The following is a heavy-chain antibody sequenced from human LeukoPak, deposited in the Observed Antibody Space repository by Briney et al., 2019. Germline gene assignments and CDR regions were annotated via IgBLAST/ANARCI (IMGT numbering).Heavy chain of an antibody. CDR1: GGSISSGGYY. CDR2: IYYSGST. J-gene: IGHJ4*02. V-gene: IGHV4-39*01. D-gene: IGHD3-3*01. CDR3: ARRNYDFWSGYYSFDY. Sequence: SETLSLTCTVSGGSISSGGYYWSWIRQPPGKGLEWIGSIYYSGSTYYNPSLKSRVTISVDTSKNQFSLKLSSVTAADTAVYYCARRNYDFWSGYYSFDYWGQGTLVTVSS.